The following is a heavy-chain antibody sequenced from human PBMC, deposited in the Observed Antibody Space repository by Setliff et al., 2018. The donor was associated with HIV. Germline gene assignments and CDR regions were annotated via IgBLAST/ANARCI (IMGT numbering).Heavy chain of an antibody. CDR3: ARDVAPPLAGDVWSGNGL. Sequence: PSETLSLTCSVSGGSIRSHYWSWIRQAPGKGLQWIGNVYYRAKTGATTDHNPSLRSRISISLDVSKNQPSLRLRSVTAADTAIYYCARDVAPPLAGDVWSGNGLWGQGTQVTVSS. D-gene: IGHD3-3*01. J-gene: IGHJ4*02. CDR2: VYYRAKTGATT. V-gene: IGHV4-59*11. CDR1: GGSIRSHY.